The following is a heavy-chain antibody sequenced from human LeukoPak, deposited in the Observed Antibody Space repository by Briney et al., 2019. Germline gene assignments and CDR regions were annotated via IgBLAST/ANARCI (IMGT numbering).Heavy chain of an antibody. CDR1: GFTFNSYV. Sequence: GGSLRLSCAASGFTFNSYVMNWVRQAPGKGLGWVSVISSSSTYIFYADSVKGRFAISRDNAKNSLFLQMNSLRADDTAVYYCARVNGASGAARMDVWGQGTTVTVSS. J-gene: IGHJ6*02. V-gene: IGHV3-21*01. D-gene: IGHD6-6*01. CDR2: ISSSSTYI. CDR3: ARVNGASGAARMDV.